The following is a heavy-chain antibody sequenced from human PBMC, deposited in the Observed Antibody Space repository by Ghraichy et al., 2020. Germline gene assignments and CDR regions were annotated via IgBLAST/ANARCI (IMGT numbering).Heavy chain of an antibody. V-gene: IGHV4-34*01. D-gene: IGHD2-2*01. CDR1: GGSFSGYY. J-gene: IGHJ5*02. Sequence: SQTLSLTCAVYGGSFSGYYWSWIRQPPGKGLEWIGEINHSGSTNYNPSLKSRVTISVDTSKNQFSLKLSSVTAADTAVYYCARKVPGYCSSTSCYCVVEDCNWFDPWGQGTLVTVSS. CDR2: INHSGST. CDR3: ARKVPGYCSSTSCYCVVEDCNWFDP.